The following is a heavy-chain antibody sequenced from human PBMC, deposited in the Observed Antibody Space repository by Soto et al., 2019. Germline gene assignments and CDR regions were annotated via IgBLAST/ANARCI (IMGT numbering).Heavy chain of an antibody. Sequence: GGSLRLSCAASGFTFSRYSMNWVRQAPGKGLEWVSYISSSSSTIYYADSVKGRFTTSRDNAKNSLYLQMNSLRAEDTAVYYCARHKGSRVAARSPFYYYYMDAWSKGTTVTVSS. CDR2: ISSSSSTI. D-gene: IGHD6-6*01. V-gene: IGHV3-48*01. J-gene: IGHJ6*03. CDR1: GFTFSRYS. CDR3: ARHKGSRVAARSPFYYYYMDA.